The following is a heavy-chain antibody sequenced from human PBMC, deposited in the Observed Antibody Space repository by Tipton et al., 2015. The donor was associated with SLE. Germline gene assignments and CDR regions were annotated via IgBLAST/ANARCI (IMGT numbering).Heavy chain of an antibody. Sequence: TLSLTCAVTGGSISSGGYSWIWIRHPPGKTLEWIGYIYHSGGTYQNPSLTSRVTMSVDKSKNQFSLRLGFMTAADTAVYYCARFYCGGDCYPLDDWGQGILVIVSS. CDR3: ARFYCGGDCYPLDD. CDR1: GGSISSGGYS. CDR2: IYHSGGT. J-gene: IGHJ4*02. V-gene: IGHV4-30-2*01. D-gene: IGHD2-21*01.